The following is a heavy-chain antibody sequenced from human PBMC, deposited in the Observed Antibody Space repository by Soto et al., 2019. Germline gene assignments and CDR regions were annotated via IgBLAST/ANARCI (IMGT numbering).Heavy chain of an antibody. V-gene: IGHV3-33*01. CDR2: IWYDGSNK. Sequence: GGSLRLSCAASGFTFSSYGMHWVRQAPGKGLEWVAVIWYDGSNKYYADSVKGRFTISRDNSKNTLYLQMNSLRAEDTAVYYCARGLPDCGGDCYGRDVDYYFDYWGQGTLVTVSS. J-gene: IGHJ4*02. D-gene: IGHD2-21*02. CDR3: ARGLPDCGGDCYGRDVDYYFDY. CDR1: GFTFSSYG.